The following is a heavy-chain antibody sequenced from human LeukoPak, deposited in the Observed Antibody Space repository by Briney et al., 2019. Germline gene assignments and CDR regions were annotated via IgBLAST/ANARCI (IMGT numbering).Heavy chain of an antibody. CDR3: ARHDISEAFDI. CDR2: VYYSGTT. J-gene: IGHJ3*02. Sequence: PGGSLRLSCAASGFTFSSYAMSWVRQAPGKGLEWIGSVYYSGTTSYNPSLKSRVTISVDMSKNHFSLRLSSVTAADTAMYYCARHDISEAFDIWGQGTMVTVSS. CDR1: GFTFSSYA. D-gene: IGHD3-22*01. V-gene: IGHV4-38-2*01.